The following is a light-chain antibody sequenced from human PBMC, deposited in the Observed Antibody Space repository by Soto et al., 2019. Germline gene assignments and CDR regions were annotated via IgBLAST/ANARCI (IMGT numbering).Light chain of an antibody. J-gene: IGKJ5*01. CDR1: QSISSW. CDR2: KAS. CDR3: QQRSNWPIT. Sequence: DIQMTQSPSTLSASVGDRVTITCRASQSISSWLAWYQQKPGKAPKLLIYKASTLKSGVPSRFSGSGSGTEFTLTISSLEPEDFALYYCQQRSNWPITFGQGTRLEIK. V-gene: IGKV1-5*03.